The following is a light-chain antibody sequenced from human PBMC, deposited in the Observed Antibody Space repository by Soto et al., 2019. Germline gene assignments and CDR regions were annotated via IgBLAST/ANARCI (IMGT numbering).Light chain of an antibody. J-gene: IGLJ1*01. V-gene: IGLV1-40*01. Sequence: QSVLTQPPSVSGAAGQRVTISCTGSSSNIGAGYEVHWYQQLPGTAPKLLIYGNNNRTSGVPDRFSGSNSATSASLAITGLQAEDEADYYCQSYDSSLSALYVFGTGTKVTVL. CDR2: GNN. CDR3: QSYDSSLSALYV. CDR1: SSNIGAGYE.